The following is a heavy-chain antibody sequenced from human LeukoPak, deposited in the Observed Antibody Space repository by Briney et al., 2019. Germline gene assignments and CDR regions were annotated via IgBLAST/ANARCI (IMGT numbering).Heavy chain of an antibody. CDR1: GGSISSYY. CDR2: IYTSGST. V-gene: IGHV4-4*07. J-gene: IGHJ5*02. CDR3: ARGLLTIFGVDNWFDP. Sequence: SETLSLTCTVSGGSISSYYWSWIRQPAGKGLEWIGRIYTSGSTNYNPSLKSRVTISVDTSKNQFSLKLSSVTAADTAVYYCARGLLTIFGVDNWFDPWGQGTLVTVSS. D-gene: IGHD3-3*01.